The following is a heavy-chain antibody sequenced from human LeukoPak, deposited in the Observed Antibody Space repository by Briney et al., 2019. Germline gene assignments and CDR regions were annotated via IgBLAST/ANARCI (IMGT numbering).Heavy chain of an antibody. J-gene: IGHJ2*01. Sequence: SETLSLTCTVSGGSFSTYYWSWIRQPPGGGLEWIAYIYDTGNANYNPSLKSRVTISVDTSKNQFSLKLNSVTAADTAVYYCARPSGSGYWYFDLWGRGTLVTVSS. D-gene: IGHD3-10*01. V-gene: IGHV4-59*08. CDR2: IYDTGNA. CDR1: GGSFSTYY. CDR3: ARPSGSGYWYFDL.